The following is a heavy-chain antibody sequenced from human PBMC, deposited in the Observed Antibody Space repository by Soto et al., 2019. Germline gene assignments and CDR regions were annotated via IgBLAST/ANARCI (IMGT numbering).Heavy chain of an antibody. CDR3: ASRVTKYFQY. D-gene: IGHD4-17*01. CDR2: ISGSGGTT. V-gene: IGHV3-23*01. J-gene: IGHJ1*01. Sequence: EVQLLESGGGLVQPGGSLRLSCAASGFTFSGYAMSWVRQAPGRGLEWVSSISGSGGTTYYEDSVKGRFTISRDNSKNTLYLQMNSLRAEDTAVYYCASRVTKYFQYWGQGTLVTVSS. CDR1: GFTFSGYA.